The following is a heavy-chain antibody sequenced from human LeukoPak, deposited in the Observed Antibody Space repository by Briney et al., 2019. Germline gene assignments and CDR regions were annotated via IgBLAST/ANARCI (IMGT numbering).Heavy chain of an antibody. V-gene: IGHV3-74*01. CDR1: GFTFSSYW. D-gene: IGHD3-22*01. Sequence: GGSLRLSCVASGFTFSSYWMHWVRQAPGKGLEWVSRIDFETDTTTYAGSVKGRFTISRDNSKNTLYLQMNSLRAEDTAVYYCARVADYYDSSGYPDAFDIWGQGTMVTVSS. J-gene: IGHJ3*02. CDR2: IDFETDTT. CDR3: ARVADYYDSSGYPDAFDI.